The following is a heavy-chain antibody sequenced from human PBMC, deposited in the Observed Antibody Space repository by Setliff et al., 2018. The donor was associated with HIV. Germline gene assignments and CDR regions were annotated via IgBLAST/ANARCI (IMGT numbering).Heavy chain of an antibody. CDR2: ISYSGST. CDR1: GGSLSSDGYY. CDR3: AGGPVIDSTAYPLDF. D-gene: IGHD3-22*01. V-gene: IGHV4-31*03. J-gene: IGHJ4*02. Sequence: SETLSLTCTVSGGSLSSDGYYWSWIRQLPGKGLDWIGYISYSGSTYYTPSLKSRLTISVDTSKNQFSLRLNSVTAADTAVYYCAGGPVIDSTAYPLDFWGQGTLVTVSS.